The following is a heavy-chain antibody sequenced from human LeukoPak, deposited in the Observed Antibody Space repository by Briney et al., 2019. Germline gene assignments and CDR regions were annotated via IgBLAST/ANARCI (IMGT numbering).Heavy chain of an antibody. CDR2: ISSSVITI. J-gene: IGHJ6*03. V-gene: IGHV3-11*01. Sequence: GGSLRLSCAASGFTFSDYYMSWIRQAPGRGLEWGSYISSSVITIYYADSVKGRVTISRDNAKNSLYLQMNSLRAEDTAVYYCARDDWNYAYYYMDVWGKGTTVTVSS. CDR3: ARDDWNYAYYYMDV. CDR1: GFTFSDYY. D-gene: IGHD3-9*01.